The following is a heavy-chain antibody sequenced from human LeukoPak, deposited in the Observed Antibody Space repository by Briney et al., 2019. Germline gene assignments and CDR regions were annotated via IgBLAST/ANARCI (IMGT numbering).Heavy chain of an antibody. J-gene: IGHJ4*02. CDR3: ARHQGGYKD. Sequence: PSETLSLTCAVSGGSISSGGYSWSCFPQPPGQGLEWIGYIYHSGSTYCNPSLKSRVTISVDRSKNQFSLTLSSVPAADTAVYYCARHQGGYKDWGQGTLVTVSS. CDR2: IYHSGST. V-gene: IGHV4-30-2*01. CDR1: GGSISSGGYS. D-gene: IGHD5-24*01.